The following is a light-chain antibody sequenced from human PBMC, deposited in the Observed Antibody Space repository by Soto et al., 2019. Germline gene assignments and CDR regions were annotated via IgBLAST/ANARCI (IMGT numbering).Light chain of an antibody. J-gene: IGLJ2*01. Sequence: QSALTQPASVSGSPGQSITISCTGTSSDVGNYNRVSWYQQPPGTAPTLIIYEVTNRPSGVPDRFSGSKSGNTASLPISGLQAEDEDDYYCSSYTSSSTLDAVFGGGTKLTVL. CDR1: SSDVGNYNR. CDR3: SSYTSSSTLDAV. CDR2: EVT. V-gene: IGLV2-18*02.